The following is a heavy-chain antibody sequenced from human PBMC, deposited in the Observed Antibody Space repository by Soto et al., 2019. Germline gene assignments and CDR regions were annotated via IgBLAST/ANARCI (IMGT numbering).Heavy chain of an antibody. V-gene: IGHV3-23*01. CDR3: ARGAAHDLHCDY. D-gene: IGHD2-21*02. CDR1: GFTFGGYA. CDR2: ISAGSGT. J-gene: IGHJ4*02. Sequence: EVQLLESGGGLVQPGGSMRLSCAASGFTFGGYAMNWVRQAPGKGLEWVSGISAGSGTYYTDSVKGRFTISRDNTKNTLSLQMSSLRADDTAVYYCARGAAHDLHCDYWGQGTLVTVSS.